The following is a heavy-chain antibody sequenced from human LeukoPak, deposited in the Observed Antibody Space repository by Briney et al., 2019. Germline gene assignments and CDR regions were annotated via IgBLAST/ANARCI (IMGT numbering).Heavy chain of an antibody. CDR1: GYTFTNYY. J-gene: IGHJ4*02. CDR2: INPSSGDT. V-gene: IGHV1-46*01. CDR3: ARDRGSYPGRGYFDF. Sequence: ASVKVSCKASGYTFTNYYIHWIRQAPGQGLEWVGIINPSSGDTNYAQKFQCRVTMTRDTSTSTVYMELSSLRSEDTAIYICARDRGSYPGRGYFDFWGQGTLVTVSS. D-gene: IGHD1-26*01.